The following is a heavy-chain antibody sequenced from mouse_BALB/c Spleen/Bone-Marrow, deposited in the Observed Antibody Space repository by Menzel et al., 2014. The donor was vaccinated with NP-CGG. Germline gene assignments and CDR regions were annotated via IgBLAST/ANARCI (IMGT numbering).Heavy chain of an antibody. V-gene: IGHV7-3*02. CDR2: IRNKANGYTT. J-gene: IGHJ3*01. D-gene: IGHD1-2*01. Sequence: EVKVVESGGGLVQPGGSLRLSCATSGFTFTDYYMRWVRQPPGKALEWLGFIRNKANGYTTEYSASVKGRFTISRDNSQSILYLQMNTLRAEDSATYYCARDIGLRLRFAYWGQGTLVTVSA. CDR1: GFTFTDYY. CDR3: ARDIGLRLRFAY.